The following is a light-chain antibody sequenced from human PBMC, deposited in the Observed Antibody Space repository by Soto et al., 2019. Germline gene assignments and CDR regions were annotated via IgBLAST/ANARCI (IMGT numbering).Light chain of an antibody. V-gene: IGKV1-39*01. Sequence: DIQMTQSPSSLFASVGDRVTISCRASQGISTFLHWYQQRPGKAPSLIIYGASHLQSGVPSRFSSRGTGTEFSLTISTLQPEDVATYYCQPTRTTPRTFGQGTKVEIK. CDR2: GAS. CDR3: QPTRTTPRT. J-gene: IGKJ1*01. CDR1: QGISTF.